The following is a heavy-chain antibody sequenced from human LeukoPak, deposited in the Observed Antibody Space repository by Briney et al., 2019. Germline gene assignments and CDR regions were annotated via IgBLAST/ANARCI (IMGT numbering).Heavy chain of an antibody. CDR2: IYTSGST. D-gene: IGHD5-12*01. CDR1: GGSISSYY. V-gene: IGHV4-4*07. Sequence: SETLSLTCTVSGGSISSYYWSWIRQPAGKGLEWIGRIYTSGSTNYNPSLKSRVTMSVDTSKNQFSLKLSSVTAADTAVYYCARDQAGYSGYDKNYYYYSMDVWGQGTTVTVS. CDR3: ARDQAGYSGYDKNYYYYSMDV. J-gene: IGHJ6*02.